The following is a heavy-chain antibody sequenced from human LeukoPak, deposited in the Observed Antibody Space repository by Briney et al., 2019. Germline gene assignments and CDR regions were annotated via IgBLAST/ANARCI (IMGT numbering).Heavy chain of an antibody. CDR3: ARVGLWFGESVPINY. Sequence: GGPLRLSCAASGSTFSDFAMHWVRQAPGKGREGVAVVSYDGSDKYYAESVKGRFTISRDNSKKTLYLQMNSLRPEDTAVYYCARVGLWFGESVPINYWGQGTLVIVSS. J-gene: IGHJ4*02. V-gene: IGHV3-30*04. CDR2: VSYDGSDK. CDR1: GSTFSDFA. D-gene: IGHD3-10*01.